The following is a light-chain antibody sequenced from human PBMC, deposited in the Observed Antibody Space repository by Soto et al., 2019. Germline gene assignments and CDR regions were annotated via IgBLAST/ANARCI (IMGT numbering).Light chain of an antibody. CDR1: QPISSW. V-gene: IGKV1-5*01. CDR2: DAS. J-gene: IGKJ2*01. Sequence: DIQMTQSPSTLSGSVGDRATLTCRASQPISSWLAWYQQKPGKAPKLLIYDASNLETGIPARFSGSGSGTEFTFTISSLQSEDCPIYYCQQYDNLPLTFGRGTKVEI. CDR3: QQYDNLPLT.